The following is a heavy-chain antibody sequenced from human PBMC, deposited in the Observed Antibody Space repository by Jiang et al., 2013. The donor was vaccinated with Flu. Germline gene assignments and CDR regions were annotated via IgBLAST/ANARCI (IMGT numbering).Heavy chain of an antibody. D-gene: IGHD4-17*01. Sequence: SGAEVKKPGSSVKVSCKASGGTFSSYAISWVRQAPGQGLEWMGRIIPILGIANYAQKFQGRVTITADKSTSTAYMELSSLRSEDTAVYYCARDGPGDYGDLYWGQGTLVTVSS. V-gene: IGHV1-69*04. CDR1: GGTFSSYA. J-gene: IGHJ4*02. CDR3: ARDGPGDYGDLY. CDR2: IIPILGIA.